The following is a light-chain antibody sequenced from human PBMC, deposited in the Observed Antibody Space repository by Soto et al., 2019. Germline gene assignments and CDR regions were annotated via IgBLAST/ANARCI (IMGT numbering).Light chain of an antibody. CDR1: QSISGW. CDR2: DAS. J-gene: IGKJ1*01. V-gene: IGKV1-5*01. Sequence: DILMTQSPSTLSVSVGDSVTITCRASQSISGWLAWYQQRAGEAPNLLIYDASALKRGVPSRFSGSGSGTLSTLTISSLQADDFATYYYQHYESYSGTFGQGTRVEI. CDR3: QHYESYSGT.